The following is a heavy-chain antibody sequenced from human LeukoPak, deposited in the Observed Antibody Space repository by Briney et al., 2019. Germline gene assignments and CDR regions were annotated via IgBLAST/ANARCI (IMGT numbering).Heavy chain of an antibody. D-gene: IGHD4-17*01. CDR3: AREAVTRNYFDY. CDR1: GFTFSSFS. Sequence: GGSLRLSCAASGFTFSSFSMNWVRQAPGKGLEWVSVIYSGGSTYYADSLKGRFTISRDNSKNTLFLQMNSLRAEDTAVYYCAREAVTRNYFDYWGQGTLVAVSS. J-gene: IGHJ4*02. V-gene: IGHV3-53*01. CDR2: IYSGGST.